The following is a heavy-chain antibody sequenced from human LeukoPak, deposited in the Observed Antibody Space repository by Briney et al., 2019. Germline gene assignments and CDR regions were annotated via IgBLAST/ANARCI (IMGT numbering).Heavy chain of an antibody. J-gene: IGHJ5*02. CDR1: GFTFSNVW. V-gene: IGHV3-66*01. CDR3: AREGPPAYDISIGYYSGWFDP. D-gene: IGHD3-9*01. CDR2: IYSGGST. Sequence: PGGSLRLSCAASGFTFSNVWMGWFRQARGKGLEWVSVIYSGGSTTYADSVKCRFTISRDNSKNTLYLQMNRLRAEDTAVYYCAREGPPAYDISIGYYSGWFDPRGQGTLVTVSS.